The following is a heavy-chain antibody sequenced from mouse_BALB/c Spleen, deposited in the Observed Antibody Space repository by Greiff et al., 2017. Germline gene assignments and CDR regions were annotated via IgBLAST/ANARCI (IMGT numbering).Heavy chain of an antibody. J-gene: IGHJ1*01. CDR2: INPSNGGT. V-gene: IGHV1S81*02. CDR3: TREGYYGSSWYFDV. D-gene: IGHD1-1*01. CDR1: GYTFTSYY. Sequence: QVQLQQPGAELVKPGASVKLSCKASGYTFTSYYMYWVQQRPGQGLEWLGGINPSNGGTNFNEKFKSKATLTVDKSSSPAYMQLSSLTSEDSAVYYCTREGYYGSSWYFDVWGAGTTVTVSS.